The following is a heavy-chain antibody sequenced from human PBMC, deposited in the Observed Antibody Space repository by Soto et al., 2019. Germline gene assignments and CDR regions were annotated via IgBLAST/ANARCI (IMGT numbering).Heavy chain of an antibody. CDR1: GCTFSSYA. CDR3: AKGGYYYYYAMDV. Sequence: PGGSLRLSCATSGCTFSSYAMIWVRQAPGKGLEWVSAISDGGDNTYYADSVKGRFTISRDNSKNTLYLQMNSLRAEDTALYYCAKGGYYYYYAMDVWGQGTTVTVSS. V-gene: IGHV3-23*01. CDR2: ISDGGDNT. J-gene: IGHJ6*02.